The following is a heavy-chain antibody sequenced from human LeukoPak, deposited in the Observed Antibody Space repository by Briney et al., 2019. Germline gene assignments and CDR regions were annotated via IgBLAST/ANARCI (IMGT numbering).Heavy chain of an antibody. V-gene: IGHV4-39*01. CDR2: IYYSGSS. CDR3: ARLGFCTGAGCRDSYGMDV. Sequence: SETLSLTCTVSGGSISSSSYYWGWIRQPPGKGLEWIGSIYYSGSSYCNPSLQSRVTISVDTSKNKFSLKLRSVTAADTAVYYCARLGFCTGAGCRDSYGMDVWGQGTSVTVSS. D-gene: IGHD2-8*02. CDR1: GGSISSSSYY. J-gene: IGHJ6*02.